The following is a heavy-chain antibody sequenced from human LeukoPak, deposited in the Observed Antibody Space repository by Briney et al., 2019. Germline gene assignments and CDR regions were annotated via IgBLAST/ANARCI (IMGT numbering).Heavy chain of an antibody. Sequence: GGSLRLSCAASGFTFSSYWMNWVRQAPGKGLEWVANIKQDGSEKYYVDSVKGRFTISRDNAKTSLYLQMNSLRAEDTALYYCARAGSGRFNWFDPWGQGTLVTVSS. CDR3: ARAGSGRFNWFDP. D-gene: IGHD2-15*01. J-gene: IGHJ5*02. CDR2: IKQDGSEK. CDR1: GFTFSSYW. V-gene: IGHV3-7*04.